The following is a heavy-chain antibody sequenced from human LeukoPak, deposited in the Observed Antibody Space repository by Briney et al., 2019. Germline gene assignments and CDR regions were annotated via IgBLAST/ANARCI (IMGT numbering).Heavy chain of an antibody. CDR3: ARDRSGVIRGADYYYYMDV. V-gene: IGHV4-4*07. CDR1: GGSFSIYY. CDR2: IYTSGST. D-gene: IGHD1-26*01. J-gene: IGHJ6*03. Sequence: PSETLSLTCTVSGGSFSIYYWTWIRQPAGKGLEWNGRIYTSGSTNYNPSLKSRVTMSVDTSKNQFSLKLSSVTAADTAVYYCARDRSGVIRGADYYYYMDVWGKGTTVTISS.